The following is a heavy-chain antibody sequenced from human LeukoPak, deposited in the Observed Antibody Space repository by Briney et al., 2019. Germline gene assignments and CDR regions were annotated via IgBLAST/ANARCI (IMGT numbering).Heavy chain of an antibody. CDR1: GFTSSSYN. Sequence: GGSLRLSCAASGFTSSSYNMNWVRQAPGKGLEWVSSIISGSNDIYYADSVKGRFTISRDNAKNSLYLQMNSLRAEDTALYYCARRGLYCSGGSCYSDDYYYYYMDVWGKGTTVTVSS. CDR2: IISGSNDI. D-gene: IGHD2-15*01. J-gene: IGHJ6*03. V-gene: IGHV3-21*04. CDR3: ARRGLYCSGGSCYSDDYYYYYMDV.